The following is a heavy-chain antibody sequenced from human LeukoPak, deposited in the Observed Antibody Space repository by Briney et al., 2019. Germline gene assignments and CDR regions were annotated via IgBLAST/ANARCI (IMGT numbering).Heavy chain of an antibody. D-gene: IGHD7-27*01. CDR2: IYYTGT. CDR3: ASRKLGNDY. J-gene: IGHJ4*02. CDR1: GGSISSGSYY. Sequence: SQTLSLTCTVSGGSISSGSYYWSWIRQSPGKGLEWIGYIYYTGTSYNPSLKSRVTISADTSKNQFSLKLISVTAADTAVYYCASRKLGNDYWGQGTLVTVSS. V-gene: IGHV4-61*01.